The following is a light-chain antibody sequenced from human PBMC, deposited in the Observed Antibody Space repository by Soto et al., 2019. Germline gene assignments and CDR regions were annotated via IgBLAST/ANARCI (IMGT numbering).Light chain of an antibody. CDR1: QHISNW. V-gene: IGKV1-12*01. J-gene: IGKJ4*01. CDR3: XQANSFPLT. Sequence: DIQMTQSPSSVSASVGDRVSITCRASQHISNWLAWYQQKPGRAPKLLIYTGSSLQSGVPSRFXXXXXXXXXXXXXXXXQPEDVAXXXXXQANSFPLTFGGGTKVEIK. CDR2: TGS.